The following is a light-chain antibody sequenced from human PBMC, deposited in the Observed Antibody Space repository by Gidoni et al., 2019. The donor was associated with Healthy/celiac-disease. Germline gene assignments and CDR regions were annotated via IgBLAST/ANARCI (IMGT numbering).Light chain of an antibody. CDR3: QQLNSYPRGT. CDR2: AAS. CDR1: QGLSSY. Sequence: IQLTQSPSLLSASVGDRVTITCRASQGLSSYLAWYQQKPGKAPKLLIYAASTFQSGVPSRFSGSGSGTEFPLTISSLQPEDFATYYCQQLNSYPRGTFGQGTKVEIK. J-gene: IGKJ1*01. V-gene: IGKV1-9*01.